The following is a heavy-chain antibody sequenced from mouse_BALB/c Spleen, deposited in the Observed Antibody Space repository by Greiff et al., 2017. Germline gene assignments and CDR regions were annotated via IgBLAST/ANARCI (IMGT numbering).Heavy chain of an antibody. J-gene: IGHJ3*01. Sequence: EVQVVESGGGLVKPGGSLKLSCAASGFTFSSFGMHWVRQAPEKGLEWVAYISSGSSTIYYADTVKGRFTISRDNPKNTLFLQKTSLRSEDTAMYYCASGYSWFAYWGQGTLVTVSA. V-gene: IGHV5-17*02. CDR3: ASGYSWFAY. CDR2: ISSGSSTI. CDR1: GFTFSSFG. D-gene: IGHD2-3*01.